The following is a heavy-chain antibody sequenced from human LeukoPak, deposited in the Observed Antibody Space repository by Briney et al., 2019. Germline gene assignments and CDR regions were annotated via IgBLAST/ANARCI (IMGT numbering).Heavy chain of an antibody. Sequence: PGGSLRLSCAASGFTFSSYSMNWVRQAPGKGLEWVSYISSSSTTIYYADSVKGRFTISRDNAKNSLYLQMNSLRDVDTAVYYCARDQWFGFDYWGQGTLVTVSS. CDR1: GFTFSSYS. CDR3: ARDQWFGFDY. J-gene: IGHJ4*02. CDR2: ISSSSTTI. V-gene: IGHV3-48*02. D-gene: IGHD3-22*01.